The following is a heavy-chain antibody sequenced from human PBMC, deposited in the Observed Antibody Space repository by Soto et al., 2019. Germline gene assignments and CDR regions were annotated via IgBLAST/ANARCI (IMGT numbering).Heavy chain of an antibody. J-gene: IGHJ3*02. CDR3: ERLGIVRARSAFAI. V-gene: IGHV4-34*01. D-gene: IGHD1-26*01. CDR2: INHSGST. Sequence: SETRSLTCAVCRGCFSGYYSSWIPQPPGKGLEWIGEINHSGSTNYTPPLKSRVTISVDPAKNQFSLKLSSVTAADTAVYYCERLGIVRARSAFAIWGQGTLVTV. CDR1: RGCFSGYY.